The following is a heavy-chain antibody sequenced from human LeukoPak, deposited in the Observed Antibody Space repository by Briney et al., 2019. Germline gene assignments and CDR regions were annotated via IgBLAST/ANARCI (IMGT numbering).Heavy chain of an antibody. D-gene: IGHD2-8*01. CDR2: IYYSGST. Sequence: SETLSLTCTISGFSISSYYWSWIWQPPGKGLVWIGYIYYSGSTNYSPSLKSRVTISVDTSKIQFSLNLRSVTAADTAVYYCASLYCTSTRCLEYWGRGTLVTVSS. J-gene: IGHJ4*02. CDR1: GFSISSYY. V-gene: IGHV4-59*12. CDR3: ASLYCTSTRCLEY.